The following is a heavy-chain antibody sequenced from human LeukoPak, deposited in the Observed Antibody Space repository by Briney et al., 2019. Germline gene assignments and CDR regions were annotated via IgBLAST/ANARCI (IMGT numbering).Heavy chain of an antibody. Sequence: GESLKISCKGSGYSFTSYWIGWVRQMPGKGLEWMGIIYPGDSDTRYSPSFQGQVTISADKSISTAYLQWSSLKASDTAMYYSARGSTYYYDSSGYYFGYWGQGTLVTVSS. J-gene: IGHJ4*02. V-gene: IGHV5-51*01. CDR3: ARGSTYYYDSSGYYFGY. CDR2: IYPGDSDT. CDR1: GYSFTSYW. D-gene: IGHD3-22*01.